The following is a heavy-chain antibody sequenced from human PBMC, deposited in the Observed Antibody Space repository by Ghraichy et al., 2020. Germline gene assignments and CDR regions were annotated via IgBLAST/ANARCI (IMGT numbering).Heavy chain of an antibody. CDR3: ARGEEYCSSTSCFDAFDI. CDR1: GGTFSSYA. Sequence: KVSCKASGGTFSSYAISWVRQAPGQGLEWMGGIIPIFGTANYAQKFQGRVTITADESTSTAYMELSSLRSEDTAVYYCARGEEYCSSTSCFDAFDIWGQGTMVTVSS. J-gene: IGHJ3*02. V-gene: IGHV1-69*01. D-gene: IGHD2-2*01. CDR2: IIPIFGTA.